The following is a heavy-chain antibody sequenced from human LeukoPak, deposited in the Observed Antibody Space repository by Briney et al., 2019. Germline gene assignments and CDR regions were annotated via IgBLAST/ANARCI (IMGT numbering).Heavy chain of an antibody. V-gene: IGHV4-34*01. CDR3: ARRTVTTTRPVYYYYYMDV. CDR1: GGSFSGYY. J-gene: IGHJ6*03. Sequence: SETLSLTCAVYGGSFSGYYWSWIRQPPGKGLEWIGEINHSGSTNYNPSLKSRVTISVDTSKNQFSLKLSSVTAADTAVHYCARRTVTTTRPVYYYYYMDVWGKGTTVTVSS. D-gene: IGHD4-17*01. CDR2: INHSGST.